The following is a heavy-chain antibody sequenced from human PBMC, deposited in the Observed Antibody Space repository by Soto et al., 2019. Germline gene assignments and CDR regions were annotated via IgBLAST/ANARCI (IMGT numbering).Heavy chain of an antibody. V-gene: IGHV4-38-2*02. Sequence: PSETLSLTCTVSGYYITNAYYWGWIRQPPGSGLEWIGSFFHTGNTYYNLSLKSRITISVDTSKNQFSLKLTSVTAADTAIYYCARAPGDSSWSYSWFDPWGQGTLVTVSS. J-gene: IGHJ5*02. CDR2: FFHTGNT. CDR3: ARAPGDSSWSYSWFDP. D-gene: IGHD6-13*01. CDR1: GYYITNAYY.